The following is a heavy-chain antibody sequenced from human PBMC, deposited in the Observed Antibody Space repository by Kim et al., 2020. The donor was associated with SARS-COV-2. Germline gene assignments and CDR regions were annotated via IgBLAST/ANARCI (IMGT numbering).Heavy chain of an antibody. J-gene: IGHJ4*02. Sequence: ESGKDRFTISRDNSENTLYLQMNSLRAEDTAVYYCAKAGGGTQEGYFDYWGQGTLVTVSS. V-gene: IGHV3-23*01. CDR3: AKAGGGTQEGYFDY. D-gene: IGHD3-16*01.